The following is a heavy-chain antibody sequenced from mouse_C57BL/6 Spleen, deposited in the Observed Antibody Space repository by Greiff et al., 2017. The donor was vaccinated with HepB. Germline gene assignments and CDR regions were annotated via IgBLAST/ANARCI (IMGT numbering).Heavy chain of an antibody. CDR2: INPSTGGT. J-gene: IGHJ3*01. D-gene: IGHD3-2*02. V-gene: IGHV1-42*01. Sequence: EVQLQQSGPELVKPGASVKISCKASGYSFTGYYMNWVKQSPEKSLEWIGEINPSTGGTTYNQKFKAKATLTVDKSSSTAYIQLKSLTSEDSAVYYCARWNSSGPFAYWGQGTLVTVSA. CDR3: ARWNSSGPFAY. CDR1: GYSFTGYY.